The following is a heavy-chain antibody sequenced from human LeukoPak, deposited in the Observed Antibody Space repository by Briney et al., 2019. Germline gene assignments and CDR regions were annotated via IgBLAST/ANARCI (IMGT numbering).Heavy chain of an antibody. J-gene: IGHJ4*02. CDR1: GFTFSSYA. CDR3: ARDEWSGGSFEY. Sequence: GGSLRLSCPASGFTFSSYAMNWGRQAPGKGLEWVSVLYAAGNTYYADSVKGRFTISRDNSTNTVYLQMTSPRAADTAVYYCARDEWSGGSFEYWGQGALVTVSS. V-gene: IGHV3-53*01. D-gene: IGHD6-19*01. CDR2: LYAAGNT.